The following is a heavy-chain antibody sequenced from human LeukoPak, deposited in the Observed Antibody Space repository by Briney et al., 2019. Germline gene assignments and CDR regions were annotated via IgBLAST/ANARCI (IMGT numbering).Heavy chain of an antibody. CDR3: ARIRGWYLWFWFDP. CDR1: GGSFSGYY. V-gene: IGHV4-34*01. D-gene: IGHD6-19*01. Sequence: PSETLSLTCAVYGGSFSGYYWSWIRQPPGKGLEWIGEINDSGSTRYIPSLESRVTISVDTSKNQFSLKLSSVTAADTAVYYCARIRGWYLWFWFDPWGQGTLVTVSS. CDR2: INDSGST. J-gene: IGHJ5*02.